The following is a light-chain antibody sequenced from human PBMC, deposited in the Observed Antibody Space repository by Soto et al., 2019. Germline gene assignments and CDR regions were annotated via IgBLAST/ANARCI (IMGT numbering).Light chain of an antibody. CDR2: DAS. Sequence: IVLTQSPVTLALSPGESAVLSCRASQSVSTPLAWYQHKPGQAPRLFIYDASKRAPGIPARFTGSGSGTDFTLTISSLEPEDIAVYYCQVRDVWPSFGQGTKVDIK. V-gene: IGKV3-11*01. CDR3: QVRDVWPS. J-gene: IGKJ1*01. CDR1: QSVSTP.